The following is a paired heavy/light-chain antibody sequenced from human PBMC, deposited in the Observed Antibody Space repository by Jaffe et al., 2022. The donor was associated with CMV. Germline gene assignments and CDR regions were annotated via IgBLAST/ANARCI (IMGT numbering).Light chain of an antibody. CDR3: LQHNSYPKT. Sequence: DIQMTQSPSAMSASVGDRVTITCRASQGISNYLAWFQQKPGKVPKRLIYAASSLQSGVPSRFSGSGSGTEFTLTISSLQPEDFATYYCLQHNSYPKTFGQGTKVEIK. J-gene: IGKJ1*01. CDR1: QGISNY. V-gene: IGKV1-17*03. CDR2: AAS.
Heavy chain of an antibody. CDR3: ARDQPSPRHYDSSGYYYELLGAFDI. CDR2: ISSSSSTI. D-gene: IGHD3-22*01. V-gene: IGHV3-48*02. J-gene: IGHJ3*02. Sequence: EVQLVESGGGLVQPGGSLRLSCAASGFTFSSYSMNWVRQAPGKGLEWVSYISSSSSTIYYADSVKGRFTISRDNAKNSLYLQMNSLRDEDTAVYYCARDQPSPRHYDSSGYYYELLGAFDIWGQGTMVTVSS. CDR1: GFTFSSYS.